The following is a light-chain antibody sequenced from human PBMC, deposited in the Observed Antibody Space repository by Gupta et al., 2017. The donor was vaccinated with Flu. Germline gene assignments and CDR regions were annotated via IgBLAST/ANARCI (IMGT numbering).Light chain of an antibody. J-gene: IGLJ1*01. V-gene: IGLV2-8*01. CDR2: EVS. CDR1: SSDVGGYNY. Sequence: QSALTQPPSASGSPGQSVSISCTGTSSDVGGYNYVAWYQQYPGKAPKLMVYEVSKRPSGVHDRFSGSKSGNTASLTVAEIQSEDEADYCCSSYAGSNKYVVGTGTKVSVL. CDR3: SSYAGSNKYV.